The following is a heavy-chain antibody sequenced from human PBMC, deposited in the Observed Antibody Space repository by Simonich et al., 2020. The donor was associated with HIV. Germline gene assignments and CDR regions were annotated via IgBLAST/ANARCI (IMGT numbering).Heavy chain of an antibody. D-gene: IGHD1-26*01. CDR3: ARDLPIGSYFDY. V-gene: IGHV1-18*01. Sequence: QVQLVPSGAEVKKPGASVKVSCKASGYTYINYGINWVRQAPGQGLEWLGRITVYNGNTDSAQKFRGRLTLTTDTATTTAYMELRSRRSDDTAVYYCARDLPIGSYFDYWGQGTLVTVSS. J-gene: IGHJ4*02. CDR2: ITVYNGNT. CDR1: GYTYINYG.